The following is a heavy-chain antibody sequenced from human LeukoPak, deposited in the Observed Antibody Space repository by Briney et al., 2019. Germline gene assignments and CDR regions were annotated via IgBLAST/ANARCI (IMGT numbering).Heavy chain of an antibody. CDR3: ARDRGYDFWSGFGY. D-gene: IGHD3-3*01. Sequence: GGSLRLSCAASGFTFSSYWMNWARQAPGKGLEWVSAISGSGGSTYYADSVKGRFTISRDNSKNTLYLQMSSLRDEDTAVYYCARDRGYDFWSGFGYWGQGTLVTVSS. V-gene: IGHV3-23*01. J-gene: IGHJ4*02. CDR1: GFTFSSYW. CDR2: ISGSGGST.